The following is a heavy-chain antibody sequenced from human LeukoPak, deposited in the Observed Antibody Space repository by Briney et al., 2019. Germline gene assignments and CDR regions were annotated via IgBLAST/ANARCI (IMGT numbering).Heavy chain of an antibody. D-gene: IGHD5-18*01. J-gene: IGHJ5*02. CDR3: ARGVYNYGGHNWFDP. CDR2: ISYSGST. CDR1: GGSISSHY. Sequence: SETLSLTCTVSGGSISSHYWSWLRQPPGKGLEWIGYISYSGSTNYNPSLKSRVTISVDTSKNQFSLKLSSVTAADTAVYYCARGVYNYGGHNWFDPWGQGTLVTVSS. V-gene: IGHV4-59*11.